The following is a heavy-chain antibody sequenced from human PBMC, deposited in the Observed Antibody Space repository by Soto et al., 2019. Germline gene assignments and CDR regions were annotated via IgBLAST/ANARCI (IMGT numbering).Heavy chain of an antibody. CDR3: DKDIDAKGNTVTQFDH. CDR2: ISWNHVTT. J-gene: IGHJ4*02. V-gene: IGHV3-9*01. CDR1: GFRFDDYA. Sequence: GGSLRLSCAASGFRFDDYAMHWVRQAPGKGLGWLSGISWNHVTTGYADSVKGRFTISRDNAKNSLLLQMNSLRAEDTAVYYCDKDIDAKGNTVTQFDHWGQGTQVTVSS. D-gene: IGHD4-17*01.